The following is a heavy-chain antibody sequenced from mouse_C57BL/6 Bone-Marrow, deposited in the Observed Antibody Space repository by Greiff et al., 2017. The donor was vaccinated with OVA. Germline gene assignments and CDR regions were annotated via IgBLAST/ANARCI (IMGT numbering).Heavy chain of an antibody. Sequence: QVQLKQPGAELVKPGASVKLSCKASGYTFTSCWMHWVKQRPGRGLEWIGRIDPNSGGTKYNEKFKSKATLTVDKPSSTAYMQLSSLTSEDSAVYYCARSDGYYDWYFDVWGTGTTVTVSS. V-gene: IGHV1-72*01. J-gene: IGHJ1*03. CDR2: IDPNSGGT. CDR3: ARSDGYYDWYFDV. CDR1: GYTFTSCW. D-gene: IGHD2-3*01.